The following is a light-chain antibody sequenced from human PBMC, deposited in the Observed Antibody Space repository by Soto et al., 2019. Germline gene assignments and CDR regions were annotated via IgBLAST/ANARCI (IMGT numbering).Light chain of an antibody. V-gene: IGKV3-15*01. CDR2: GAS. CDR3: QQYNNWPPSYT. Sequence: EIVMTQSPATLSVSPGERATLPCRASQSVSSNLAWYQQKPGQAPRLLIYGASTRATGIPARFSGSGSGTDFTLTISSLQSADFAVYYCQQYNNWPPSYTFGQGTKLEI. J-gene: IGKJ2*01. CDR1: QSVSSN.